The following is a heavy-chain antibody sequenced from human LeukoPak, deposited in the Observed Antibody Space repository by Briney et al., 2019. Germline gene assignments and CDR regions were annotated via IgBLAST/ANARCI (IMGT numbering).Heavy chain of an antibody. J-gene: IGHJ6*03. Sequence: PSETLSPTRACCVGSFSGYDRSWIRQPPGRGLEGMGEINQNGRANYNPPRKSRVTIPGDTSKNQFYLKLASETAADTAVYYCARGGIWWEPRGYYYYMDVWGKGTTVTASS. CDR3: ARGGIWWEPRGYYYYMDV. D-gene: IGHD1-26*01. CDR1: VGSFSGYD. V-gene: IGHV4-34*01. CDR2: INQNGRA.